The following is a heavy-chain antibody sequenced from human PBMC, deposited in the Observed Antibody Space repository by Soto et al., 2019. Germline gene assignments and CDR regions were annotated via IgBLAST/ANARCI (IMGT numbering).Heavy chain of an antibody. CDR3: ARDNRVIRDYDILSGYYSYYYYYGMDV. CDR1: GGTFSSYA. Sequence: GASVKVSCKASGGTFSSYAISWVRQAPGQGLEWMGGIIPIFGTANYAQKLQGRVTITADESTSTAYMEMSSLRSEDTAVYYCARDNRVIRDYDILSGYYSYYYYYGMDVWGQGTTVTVSS. V-gene: IGHV1-69*13. D-gene: IGHD3-9*01. CDR2: IIPIFGTA. J-gene: IGHJ6*02.